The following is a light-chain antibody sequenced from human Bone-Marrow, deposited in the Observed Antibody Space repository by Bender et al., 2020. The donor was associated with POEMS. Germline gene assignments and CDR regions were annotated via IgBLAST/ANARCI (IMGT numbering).Light chain of an antibody. V-gene: IGLV3-25*03. CDR3: QSADSSVSYDVL. Sequence: SYELTQPPSVSVSPGQTARITCSGAALPKQYAYWYQQKPGQAPVLVIYKNNARPSGIPERFSGSSSGTTVTLTISGVHAEDEDDYYCQSADSSVSYDVLFGGGTKLTVL. CDR2: KNN. J-gene: IGLJ3*02. CDR1: ALPKQY.